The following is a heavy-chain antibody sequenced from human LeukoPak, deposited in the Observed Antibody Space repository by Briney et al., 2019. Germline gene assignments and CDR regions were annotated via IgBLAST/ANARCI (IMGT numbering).Heavy chain of an antibody. CDR1: GGSISSSSYY. J-gene: IGHJ6*03. D-gene: IGHD2/OR15-2a*01. Sequence: SETLSLTCTVSGGSISSSSYYWGWIHQPPGKGLEWIGSIYYSGSTYCNPSLKSRVTISVDTSKNQFSLKLSSVTAADTAVYYCARGPFRVGYYYYYMDVWGKGTTVTVSS. CDR3: ARGPFRVGYYYYYMDV. V-gene: IGHV4-39*07. CDR2: IYYSGST.